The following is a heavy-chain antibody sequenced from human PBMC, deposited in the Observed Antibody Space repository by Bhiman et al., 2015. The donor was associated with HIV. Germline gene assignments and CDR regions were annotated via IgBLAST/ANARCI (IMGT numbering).Heavy chain of an antibody. D-gene: IGHD7-27*01. CDR1: GFTFSDYY. CDR3: ARGNWGAAPPRIT. J-gene: IGHJ5*02. Sequence: QVQLVESGGGLVKPGGSLRLSCVASGFTFSDYYLSWIRQAPGKGLEWVSDIAGSGSAIYYADSVKGRFTISRDNTKNSLYLQMNSLRADDTAVYYCARGNWGAAPPRITWGQGNPWSPSPQ. V-gene: IGHV3-11*04. CDR2: IAGSGSAI.